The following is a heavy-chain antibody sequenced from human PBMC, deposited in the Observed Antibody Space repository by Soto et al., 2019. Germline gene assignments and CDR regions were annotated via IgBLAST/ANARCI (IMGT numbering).Heavy chain of an antibody. CDR2: INAGNGNT. D-gene: IGHD5-12*01. Sequence: QVQLVQSGAEVKKPGASVKVSCKASGYTFTSYAMLWVRQAPGQRLEWMGWINAGNGNTKYSQKFQGRVTITRDTSASTAYMELSSLRSEDKAVYYCARAQNLGMATPWGQGTLVTVSS. J-gene: IGHJ4*02. CDR1: GYTFTSYA. V-gene: IGHV1-3*01. CDR3: ARAQNLGMATP.